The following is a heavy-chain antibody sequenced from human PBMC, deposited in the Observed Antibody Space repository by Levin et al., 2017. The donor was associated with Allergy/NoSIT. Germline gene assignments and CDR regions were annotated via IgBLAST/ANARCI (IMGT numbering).Heavy chain of an antibody. J-gene: IGHJ4*02. CDR2: IRNKANRYTT. D-gene: IGHD1-1*01. Sequence: GESLKISCAASGFTFSDHYMDWVRQAPGKGLEWVGRIRNKANRYTTEYAASVKGRFSISRDDSENSLYLQINRLRIKDRAVYYCTRRRHTHGIDYWGQGTLVTVSS. CDR1: GFTFSDHY. V-gene: IGHV3-72*01. CDR3: TRRRHTHGIDY.